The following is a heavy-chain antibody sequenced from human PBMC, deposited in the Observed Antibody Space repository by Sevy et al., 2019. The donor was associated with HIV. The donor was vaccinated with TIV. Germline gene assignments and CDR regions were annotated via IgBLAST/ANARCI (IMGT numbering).Heavy chain of an antibody. CDR3: ARGGGIATMVRGVINAVIDY. V-gene: IGHV1-18*01. CDR2: ISAYNGNT. CDR1: GYTFTSYG. Sequence: ASVKVSCKASGYTFTSYGISWVRQAPGQGLEWMGWISAYNGNTNYAQKLQGRVTMTTDTSTSTAYMELRRLRSDETAVYYCARGGGIATMVRGVINAVIDYWGQGTLVTVSS. J-gene: IGHJ4*02. D-gene: IGHD3-10*01.